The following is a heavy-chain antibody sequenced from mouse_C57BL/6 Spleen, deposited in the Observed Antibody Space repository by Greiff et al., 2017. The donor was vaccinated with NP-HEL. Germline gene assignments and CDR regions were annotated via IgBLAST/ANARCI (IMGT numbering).Heavy chain of an antibody. CDR2: ISSGSSTI. CDR3: ARGRVLRADFDY. V-gene: IGHV5-17*01. J-gene: IGHJ2*01. D-gene: IGHD1-1*01. CDR1: GFTFSDYG. Sequence: EVKLMESGGGLVKPGGSLKLSCAASGFTFSDYGMHWVRQAPEKGLEWVAYISSGSSTIYYADTVKGRITISRDNAKNTLFLQMTSLRSEDTAMYYCARGRVLRADFDYWGQGTTLTVSS.